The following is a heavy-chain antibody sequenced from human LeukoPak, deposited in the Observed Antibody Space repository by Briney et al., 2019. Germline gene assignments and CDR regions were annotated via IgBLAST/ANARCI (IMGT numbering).Heavy chain of an antibody. V-gene: IGHV4-59*08. D-gene: IGHD3-10*01. J-gene: IGHJ4*02. Sequence: SETLSLTCTVSVGSISTYYWNWIRQPPGKGLEWIGYIYYSGSNKYNPSLTSRVSVSIDTSKNQFSLKLTSVTAADTAVYYCARRAGTTFDYWGQGILVSVSS. CDR1: VGSISTYY. CDR3: ARRAGTTFDY. CDR2: IYYSGSN.